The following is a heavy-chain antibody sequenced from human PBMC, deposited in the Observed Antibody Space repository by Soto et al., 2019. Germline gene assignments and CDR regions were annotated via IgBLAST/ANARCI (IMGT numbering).Heavy chain of an antibody. J-gene: IGHJ5*02. CDR3: ARGSTRVMRSWFDP. Sequence: SETLSLTCTVSGGSVSSGSYYCSWIRQPPGKGLKWIGYINYSGSTNYNPSLKSRATISVDTSKNQFSLELSSVTAADTAVYYCARGSTRVMRSWFDPWGQGTLVNVSS. D-gene: IGHD2-21*01. CDR2: INYSGST. V-gene: IGHV4-61*01. CDR1: GGSVSSGSYY.